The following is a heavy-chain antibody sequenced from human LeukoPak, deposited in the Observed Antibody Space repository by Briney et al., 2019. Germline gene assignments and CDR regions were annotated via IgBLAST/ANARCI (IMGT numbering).Heavy chain of an antibody. Sequence: PSQTLSLTCTVSGGSISSGSYYWSWIRQPAGKGLEWIGLIYTSGSTNYNPSLKSRVTISVDTSKNQFSLKLSSVTAADTAVYYCASGGDYGGHYYYGMDVWGQGTTVTVSS. V-gene: IGHV4-61*02. CDR2: IYTSGST. J-gene: IGHJ6*02. CDR1: GGSISSGSYY. CDR3: ASGGDYGGHYYYGMDV. D-gene: IGHD4-17*01.